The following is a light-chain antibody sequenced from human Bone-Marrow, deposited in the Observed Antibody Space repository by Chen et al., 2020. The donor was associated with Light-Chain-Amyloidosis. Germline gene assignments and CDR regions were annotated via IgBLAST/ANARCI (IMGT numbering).Light chain of an antibody. J-gene: IGLJ3*02. CDR3: QVWDRSSDRPV. CDR2: DDS. V-gene: IGLV3-21*02. CDR1: NIGTTS. Sequence: SNVLTQPSSVSVAPGPKATIACGGNNIGTTSGHWYQQTPGQAPLLVVYDDSDRPSGIPERLSGSNSGNTDTLIISRVEAGDEADYYCQVWDRSSDRPVFGGGTKLTVL.